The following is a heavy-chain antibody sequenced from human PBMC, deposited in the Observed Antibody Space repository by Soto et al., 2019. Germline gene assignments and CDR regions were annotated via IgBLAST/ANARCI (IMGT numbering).Heavy chain of an antibody. J-gene: IGHJ4*02. V-gene: IGHV3-21*01. CDR1: GFTFSSYS. CDR2: ISSSSSYI. D-gene: IGHD6-13*01. Sequence: LRLSCAASGFTFSSYSMNWVRQAPGKGLEWVSSISSSSSYIYYADSVKGRFTISRDNAKNSLYLQMNSLRAEDTAVYYCARDLSSSWSLFDYWGQGTLVTVSS. CDR3: ARDLSSSWSLFDY.